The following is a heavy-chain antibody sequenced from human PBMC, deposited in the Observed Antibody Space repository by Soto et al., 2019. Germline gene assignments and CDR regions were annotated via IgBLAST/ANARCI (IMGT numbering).Heavy chain of an antibody. D-gene: IGHD6-13*01. Sequence: GGSLRLSCAASGFTFSSYGMHWVRQAPGKGLEWVAVIWYDGSNKYYADSVKGRFTISKDNSKNTLYLQMNSLRAEDTAVYYCARNTPVDSSWLDYWGQGTLVTVSS. CDR2: IWYDGSNK. CDR1: GFTFSSYG. CDR3: ARNTPVDSSWLDY. V-gene: IGHV3-33*01. J-gene: IGHJ4*02.